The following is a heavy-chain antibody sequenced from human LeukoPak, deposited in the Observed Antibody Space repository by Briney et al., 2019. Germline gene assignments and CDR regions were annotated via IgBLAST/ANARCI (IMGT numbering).Heavy chain of an antibody. CDR2: ISGSGGST. J-gene: IGHJ5*02. V-gene: IGHV3-23*01. Sequence: GSLRLSCAASGFTFSSYAMSWVRQAPGKGLEWVSAISGSGGSTYYADSVKGRFTISRDNSKNTLYLQMNSLRAEDTAVYYCFYCSSTSCYGLNWFDPWGQGTLVTVSS. CDR3: FYCSSTSCYGLNWFDP. CDR1: GFTFSSYA. D-gene: IGHD2-2*01.